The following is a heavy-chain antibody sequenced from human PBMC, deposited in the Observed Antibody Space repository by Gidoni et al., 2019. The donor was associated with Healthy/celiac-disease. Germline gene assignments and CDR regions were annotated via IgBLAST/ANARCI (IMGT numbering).Heavy chain of an antibody. CDR1: GGSFSGYY. V-gene: IGHV4-34*01. Sequence: QVQLQQWGAGLLKPSETLSLTCAVYGGSFSGYYWSWIRQPPGKGLEWIGEINHSGSTNYNPSLKSRVTISVDTSKNQFSLKLSSVTAADTAVYYCARESQIGAFDIWGQGTMVTVSS. CDR3: ARESQIGAFDI. CDR2: INHSGST. J-gene: IGHJ3*02.